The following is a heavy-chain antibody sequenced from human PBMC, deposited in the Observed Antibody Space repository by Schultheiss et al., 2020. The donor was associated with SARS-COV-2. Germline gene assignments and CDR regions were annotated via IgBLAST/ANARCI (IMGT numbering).Heavy chain of an antibody. J-gene: IGHJ5*02. CDR2: ISYDGSNK. D-gene: IGHD3-10*01. CDR1: GFTFSSYS. CDR3: ARDPPTMVRGVEVP. Sequence: GESLKISCAASGFTFSSYSMNWVRQAPGKGLEWVAVISYDGSNKYYADSVKGRFTISRDNAKNSLYLQMNSLRAEDTAVYYCARDPPTMVRGVEVPWGQGTLVTVSS. V-gene: IGHV3-30*03.